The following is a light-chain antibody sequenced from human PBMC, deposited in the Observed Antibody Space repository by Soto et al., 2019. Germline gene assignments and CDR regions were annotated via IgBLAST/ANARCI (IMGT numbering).Light chain of an antibody. Sequence: AMTQTPVTMSVSAGERATLPCRARQSVSSNFAWYQQKPRHAPTLLIYGASSLQRGVPSRFSGSGSGTDFTLTISSLQPEDFATYYCQQSYSTPLTVGRGTKVDIK. CDR2: GAS. CDR1: QSVSSN. V-gene: IGKV3-15*01. J-gene: IGKJ3*01. CDR3: QQSYSTPLT.